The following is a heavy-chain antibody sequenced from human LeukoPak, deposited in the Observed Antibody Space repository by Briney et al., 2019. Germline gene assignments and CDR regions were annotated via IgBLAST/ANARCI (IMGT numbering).Heavy chain of an antibody. D-gene: IGHD4-23*01. Sequence: ETLSLTCAVYGGSFSGYYWSWIRQPPGKGLEWVSVIYSGGSTYYADSVKGRFTISRDNAKNSLYLQMNSLRAEDTAVYYCARDYGGSSPFDYWGQGTLVTVSS. V-gene: IGHV3-53*01. CDR1: GGSFSGYY. CDR2: IYSGGST. CDR3: ARDYGGSSPFDY. J-gene: IGHJ4*02.